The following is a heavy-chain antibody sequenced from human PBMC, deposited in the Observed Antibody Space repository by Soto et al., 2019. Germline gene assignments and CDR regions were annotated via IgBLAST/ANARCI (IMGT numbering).Heavy chain of an antibody. CDR3: ARAWNYEDYYYYGMDV. CDR1: GGSISSGGYS. V-gene: IGHV4-30-2*01. D-gene: IGHD1-7*01. Sequence: PSETLSLTCAVSGGSISSGGYSWSWIRQPPGKGLEWVGYIYHSGSTYYNPSLKSRVTISVDRSKNQFSLKLSSVTAADTAVYYCARAWNYEDYYYYGMDVWGQGTTVTVSS. J-gene: IGHJ6*02. CDR2: IYHSGST.